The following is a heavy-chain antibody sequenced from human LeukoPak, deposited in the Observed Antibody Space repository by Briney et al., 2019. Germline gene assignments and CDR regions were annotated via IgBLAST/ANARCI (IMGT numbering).Heavy chain of an antibody. CDR3: AGSFIVLMVYARDNWFDP. D-gene: IGHD2-8*01. CDR1: GGTFSSYA. J-gene: IGHJ5*02. V-gene: IGHV1-69*13. CDR2: IIPIFGTA. Sequence: SVKVSCKASGGTFSSYAISWVRQAPGQGLEWMGRIIPIFGTANYAQKFQGRITITPDESTSTAYIELSSLRSEDTAVYYCAGSFIVLMVYARDNWFDPWGQGTLVTVSS.